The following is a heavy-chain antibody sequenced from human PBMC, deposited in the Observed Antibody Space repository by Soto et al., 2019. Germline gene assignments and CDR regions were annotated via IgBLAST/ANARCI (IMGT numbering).Heavy chain of an antibody. Sequence: EVQLVESGGGLVQPGGSLRLSCAVSGFTFSNYWMSWVRQAPGKGLEWVANIKRDGSEKNYVDSVKGRFTISRDDAENSLYLQMNSLRVEDTAVYYCARFGDYGRYWGQGTLVTVSS. D-gene: IGHD4-17*01. V-gene: IGHV3-7*01. CDR1: GFTFSNYW. J-gene: IGHJ4*02. CDR2: IKRDGSEK. CDR3: ARFGDYGRY.